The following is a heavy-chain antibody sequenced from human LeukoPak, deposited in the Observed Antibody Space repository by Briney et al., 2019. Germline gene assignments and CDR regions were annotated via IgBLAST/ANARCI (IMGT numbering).Heavy chain of an antibody. V-gene: IGHV3-48*02. CDR2: ISSRSSNI. J-gene: IGHJ6*02. D-gene: IGHD3-16*01. CDR1: GFTFSSYS. CDR3: ARIPGGYYYAMDV. Sequence: GGSLRLSCAASGFTFSSYSVSWVRQAPGKGLEWVSYISSRSSNIYYADSVKGRFTISRDNAKNSLYLQMSSLRDEDTAVYYCARIPGGYYYAMDVWGQGTTVTVSS.